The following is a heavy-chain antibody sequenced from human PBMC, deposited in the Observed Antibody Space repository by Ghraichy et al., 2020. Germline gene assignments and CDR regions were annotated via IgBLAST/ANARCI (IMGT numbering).Heavy chain of an antibody. CDR2: VSYSGST. CDR1: GGSISSSSSY. V-gene: IGHV4-39*01. Sequence: ESLNISCTVSGGSISSSSSYWGWVRQPPGKRLKYIVTVSYSGSTYYNPSLKSRVTISVDTSRNQFSLKLSSVTAADPAVYYFARHPGFLVGTNWGWFDPWGQGTLVTVSS. CDR3: ARHPGFLVGTNWGWFDP. J-gene: IGHJ5*02. D-gene: IGHD7-27*01.